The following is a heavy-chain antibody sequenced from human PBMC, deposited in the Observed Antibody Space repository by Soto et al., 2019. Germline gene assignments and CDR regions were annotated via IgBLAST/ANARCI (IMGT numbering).Heavy chain of an antibody. J-gene: IGHJ6*03. D-gene: IGHD3-10*01. Sequence: EVQLVESGGGLVQPGGSLRLSCAASGFTFSSFWMSWVRQAPGKGLEWVANIKQDGSEDYYVDSVKGRFTISRDNAKNSLYLQMSSLGGEDTAVYYCAREGSRITMLRGAPPPYYYYYYMDAWGKGTTVTVSS. V-gene: IGHV3-7*01. CDR2: IKQDGSED. CDR1: GFTFSSFW. CDR3: AREGSRITMLRGAPPPYYYYYYMDA.